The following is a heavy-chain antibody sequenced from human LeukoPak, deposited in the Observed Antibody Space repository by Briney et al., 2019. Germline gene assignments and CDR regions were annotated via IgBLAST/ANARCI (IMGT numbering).Heavy chain of an antibody. J-gene: IGHJ4*01. CDR1: GGSFSGYY. CDR2: INHSGST. CDR3: ARQWLARTPIDC. Sequence: SETLSLTCAVYGGSFSGYYWSWIRQPPGKGLEWIGEINHSGSTNYNPSLKSRVTISVDTSKNQFSLKLSSVTAADTAVYYCARQWLARTPIDCCGQGILVTVSS. V-gene: IGHV4-34*01. D-gene: IGHD6-19*01.